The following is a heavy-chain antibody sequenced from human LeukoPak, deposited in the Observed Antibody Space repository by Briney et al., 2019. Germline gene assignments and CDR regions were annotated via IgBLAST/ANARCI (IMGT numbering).Heavy chain of an antibody. D-gene: IGHD3-3*01. Sequence: SQTLSLTCTVSGGSIISTSYYWGWIRQPPGKGLEWIGSIYYSGSTYYNPSLKSRVTISVDTSKNQFSLKLSSVTAADTAVYYCARDYYDFWSGPQGFDYWGQGTLVTVSS. CDR1: GGSIISTSYY. J-gene: IGHJ4*02. CDR3: ARDYYDFWSGPQGFDY. V-gene: IGHV4-39*07. CDR2: IYYSGST.